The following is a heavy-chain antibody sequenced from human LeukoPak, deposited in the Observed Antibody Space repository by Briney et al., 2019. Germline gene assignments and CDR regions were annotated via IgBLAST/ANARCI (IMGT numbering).Heavy chain of an antibody. Sequence: GGTLRLSCAASGFTFSSYEMNWVRQAPGKGLEWVSYISSSGSTIYYADSVKGRFTISRDNAKNSLYLQMNSLRAEDTAVYYCARDRMDYEADYWGQGTLVTVSS. CDR2: ISSSGSTI. J-gene: IGHJ4*02. V-gene: IGHV3-48*03. CDR3: ARDRMDYEADY. CDR1: GFTFSSYE. D-gene: IGHD4-17*01.